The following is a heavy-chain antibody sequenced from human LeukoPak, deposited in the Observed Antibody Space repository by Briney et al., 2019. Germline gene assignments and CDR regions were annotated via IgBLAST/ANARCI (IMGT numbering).Heavy chain of an antibody. CDR1: GGSISSFY. D-gene: IGHD2-21*01. V-gene: IGHV4-59*08. Sequence: SETLSLTCTVSGGSISSFYWSWIRQHPGKGLEWIGYVYNSGSTNYNSSLKSRVTISVDTAKNQFSLKLSSVTAADTAVYYCARLSNSQDALDIWGLGTMVTVSS. J-gene: IGHJ3*02. CDR2: VYNSGST. CDR3: ARLSNSQDALDI.